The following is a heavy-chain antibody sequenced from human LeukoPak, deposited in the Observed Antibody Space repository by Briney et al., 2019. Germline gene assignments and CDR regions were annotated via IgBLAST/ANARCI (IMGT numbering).Heavy chain of an antibody. CDR2: ISDSGSTT. V-gene: IGHV3-48*03. CDR3: ATRISATGWHHFDY. Sequence: PGRSLRLSCAASGFTFSSHEMNWVRQAPGKGLDWVSYISDSGSTTQYADSVKGRFTISRDNAKNSLYLQMNSLRVDDTALYYCATRISATGWHHFDYWGQGVLDTVSS. CDR1: GFTFSSHE. J-gene: IGHJ4*02. D-gene: IGHD6-19*01.